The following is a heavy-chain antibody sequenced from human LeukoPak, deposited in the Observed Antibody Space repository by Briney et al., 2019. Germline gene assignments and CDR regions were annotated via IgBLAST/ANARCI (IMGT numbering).Heavy chain of an antibody. J-gene: IGHJ4*02. CDR3: AKDRSGYCTNGICYTRDPYFDY. V-gene: IGHV3-23*01. CDR1: GFTFSSYA. Sequence: GGSLRLSCAASGFTFSSYAMSWVRQPPGKGLEWVSGISVTGGSTYYAGSVKGRFTISRDNSKNSLYLQMNSLRAEDTAVYYCAKDRSGYCTNGICYTRDPYFDYWGQGTLVTVSS. CDR2: ISVTGGST. D-gene: IGHD2-8*01.